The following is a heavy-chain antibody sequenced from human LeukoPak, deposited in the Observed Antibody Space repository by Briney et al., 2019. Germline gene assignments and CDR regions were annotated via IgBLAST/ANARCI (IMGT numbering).Heavy chain of an antibody. CDR1: GYSISSGYY. CDR2: IYHSGST. J-gene: IGHJ4*02. Sequence: SETLSLTCAVSGYSISSGYYWGWIRQPPGKGLEWMGSIYHSGSTYYNPSLKSLVTISVDTSKNQFSLKLSSVTAADTAVYYCGVTSPLYYDSSGHHGDYWGQGTLVTVSS. CDR3: GVTSPLYYDSSGHHGDY. D-gene: IGHD3-22*01. V-gene: IGHV4-38-2*01.